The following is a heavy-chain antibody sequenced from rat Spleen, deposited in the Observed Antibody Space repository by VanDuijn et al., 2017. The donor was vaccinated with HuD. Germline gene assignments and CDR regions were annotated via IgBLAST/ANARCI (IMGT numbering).Heavy chain of an antibody. CDR2: IWTGGTT. J-gene: IGHJ3*01. V-gene: IGHV2-43*01. D-gene: IGHD1-9*01. Sequence: QVQLKESGPGLVQPSQTLSLTCTVSGFSLTNYHVGWVRQSPGKGLEWMGVIWTGGTTAYHSSFNSRLSVSRDISKSQVFLRMNSLQTEDTAIYFCTREGHTMDRATYWFAYWGQGTLVTVSS. CDR3: TREGHTMDRATYWFAY. CDR1: GFSLTNYH.